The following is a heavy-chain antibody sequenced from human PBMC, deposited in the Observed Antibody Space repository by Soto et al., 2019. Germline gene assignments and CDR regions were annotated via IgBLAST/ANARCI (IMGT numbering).Heavy chain of an antibody. J-gene: IGHJ4*02. V-gene: IGHV4-39*01. Sequence: PSETLSLTCNASGGSITSSGSAWGWIRQSPGKGLEWIGTIDYSGNIYYIPSLKSRITISVDTSKNQISLKLRSVTAADTAVFYCAGLYPYESSGYHLNYWGQGALVTVSS. CDR3: AGLYPYESSGYHLNY. D-gene: IGHD3-22*01. CDR1: GGSITSSGSA. CDR2: IDYSGNI.